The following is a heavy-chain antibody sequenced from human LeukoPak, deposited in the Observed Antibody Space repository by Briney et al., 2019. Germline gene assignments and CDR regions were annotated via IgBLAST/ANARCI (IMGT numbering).Heavy chain of an antibody. CDR2: INSDGGDT. CDR3: ARGGSGTFHI. V-gene: IGHV3-74*01. J-gene: IGHJ3*02. CDR1: GFTFSGYW. Sequence: GGSLRLSCAASGFTFSGYWMHWVRQAQGKGLIWVSRINSDGGDTTYADSVRGRFTISRDNAKNTLYLQMNSLRADDTAVYYCARGGSGTFHIWGQGTMVTVSS. D-gene: IGHD3-10*01.